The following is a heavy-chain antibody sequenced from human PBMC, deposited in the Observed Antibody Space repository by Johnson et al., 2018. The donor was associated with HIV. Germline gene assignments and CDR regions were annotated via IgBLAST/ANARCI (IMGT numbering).Heavy chain of an antibody. Sequence: VTLVESGGGLMQPGGSLRLSCVASGFTVSNNFMSWVRQAPGKGLEWVSVIYSGGRTYYTDSVKGRFTISRDTAKNTLYLQMNSLRAEDTAVYYCARDTVRGELELPDCFDIWGQGTMVTVSS. CDR1: GFTVSNNF. CDR2: IYSGGRT. CDR3: ARDTVRGELELPDCFDI. V-gene: IGHV3-53*01. J-gene: IGHJ3*02. D-gene: IGHD1-7*01.